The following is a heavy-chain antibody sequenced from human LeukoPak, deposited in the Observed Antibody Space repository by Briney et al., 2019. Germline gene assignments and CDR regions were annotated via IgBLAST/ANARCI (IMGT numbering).Heavy chain of an antibody. V-gene: IGHV3-21*01. J-gene: IGHJ4*02. CDR3: ARDLEYYGSGSTTDY. D-gene: IGHD3-10*01. Sequence: GGSLRLSCAASGFTFSSYSMNWVRQAPGKGLEWVSSISSSSSYIYYADSVKGRFTISRDNAKNSLYLQMNSLRAEDTAVYYCARDLEYYGSGSTTDYWGQGTLVTVSS. CDR1: GFTFSSYS. CDR2: ISSSSSYI.